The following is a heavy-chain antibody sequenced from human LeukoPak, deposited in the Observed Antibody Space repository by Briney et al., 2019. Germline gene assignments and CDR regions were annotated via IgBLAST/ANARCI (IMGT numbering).Heavy chain of an antibody. CDR1: GFTFSSYE. V-gene: IGHV3-48*03. J-gene: IGHJ5*02. Sequence: PGGSLRLSCAASGFTFSSYEMNWVRQAPGKGLEWVSYISSSGSTIYYADSVKGRCTISRDTAKNSRYLKMNSLRAEDTAVYYCARMKRYFAWSPLLGWFDPWGQGTLVTVSS. CDR3: ARMKRYFAWSPLLGWFDP. CDR2: ISSSGSTI. D-gene: IGHD3-9*01.